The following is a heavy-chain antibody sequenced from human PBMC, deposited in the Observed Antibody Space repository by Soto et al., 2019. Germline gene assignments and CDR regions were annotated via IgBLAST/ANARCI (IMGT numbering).Heavy chain of an antibody. Sequence: SETLSLTCVVSGASLSSYYWSWIRQPPGKGLEWIGYIYYSGSTNYNPSLKSRVTISVDTSKNQFSLKLSSVTAADTAVYYCARSVDPWGQGTLVTVSS. V-gene: IGHV4-59*01. CDR2: IYYSGST. J-gene: IGHJ5*02. CDR1: GASLSSYY. CDR3: ARSVDP.